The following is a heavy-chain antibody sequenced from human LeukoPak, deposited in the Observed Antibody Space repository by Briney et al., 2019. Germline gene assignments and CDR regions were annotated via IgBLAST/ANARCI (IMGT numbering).Heavy chain of an antibody. CDR3: ARIPPDAYSSSWYYFDF. CDR1: GGSISSYY. V-gene: IGHV4-4*07. D-gene: IGHD6-13*01. CDR2: IYTSGST. Sequence: SETLSLTCTVSGGSISSYYWSWIRQPAGKGLEWIGRIYTSGSTNYNPSLKSRVTMSVDTSKNQFSLKLTSVTAADTAVYYCARIPPDAYSSSWYYFDFWGQGTLVTVSS. J-gene: IGHJ4*02.